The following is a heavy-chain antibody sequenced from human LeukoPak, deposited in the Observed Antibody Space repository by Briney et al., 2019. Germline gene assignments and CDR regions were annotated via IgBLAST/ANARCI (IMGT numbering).Heavy chain of an antibody. CDR1: GFTFSSYA. CDR3: ARVAVAEFYYFDY. CDR2: ISYDGSNK. V-gene: IGHV3-30*04. J-gene: IGHJ4*02. D-gene: IGHD6-19*01. Sequence: GGSLRLSCAASGFTFSSYAMHWVRQAPGKGLGWVAVISYDGSNKYYADSVKGRFTISRDNSKNTLYLQMNSLRAEDTAVYYCARVAVAEFYYFDYWGQGTLVTVSS.